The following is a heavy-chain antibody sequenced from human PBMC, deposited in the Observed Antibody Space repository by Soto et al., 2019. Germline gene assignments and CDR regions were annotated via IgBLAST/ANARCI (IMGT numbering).Heavy chain of an antibody. CDR1: GGSISGSNYY. Sequence: PSETLSLTCTVSGGSISGSNYYWGWIRQPPGKGLEWIGTIYYSGTTYYNPSLKSRVTISVDTSKNQFSLKLSSVTAADTAVYYCARPLYFFGSGSYPWFDPWGQGTLVT. D-gene: IGHD3-10*01. CDR2: IYYSGTT. V-gene: IGHV4-39*01. J-gene: IGHJ5*02. CDR3: ARPLYFFGSGSYPWFDP.